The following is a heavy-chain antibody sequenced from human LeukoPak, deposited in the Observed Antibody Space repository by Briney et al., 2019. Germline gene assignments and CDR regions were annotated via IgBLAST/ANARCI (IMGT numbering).Heavy chain of an antibody. CDR1: GFTFSGYS. CDR2: INWNGGST. CDR3: AKGGYYDLDAFDI. V-gene: IGHV3-20*04. Sequence: GGSLRLSCAASGFTFSGYSMNWVRQAPGKGLEWVSSINWNGGSTGYADSVKGRFTISRDNAKNSLYLQMNSLRAEDTALYYCAKGGYYDLDAFDIWGQGTMVTVSS. J-gene: IGHJ3*02. D-gene: IGHD1-26*01.